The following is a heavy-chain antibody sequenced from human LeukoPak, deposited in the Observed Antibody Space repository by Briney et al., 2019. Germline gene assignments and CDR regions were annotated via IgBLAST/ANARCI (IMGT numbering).Heavy chain of an antibody. Sequence: SVKVSCKASGGTFISYTISWVGQAPGQGVEWMGGIIPILGIANYVQKFQGRVTITPDKSTSTAYMELSSLRSEDTAVYYCAREAHNCSSTSCYFKGGIFDYWGQGTLVTVSS. D-gene: IGHD2-2*01. J-gene: IGHJ4*02. V-gene: IGHV1-69*10. CDR2: IIPILGIA. CDR3: AREAHNCSSTSCYFKGGIFDY. CDR1: GGTFISYT.